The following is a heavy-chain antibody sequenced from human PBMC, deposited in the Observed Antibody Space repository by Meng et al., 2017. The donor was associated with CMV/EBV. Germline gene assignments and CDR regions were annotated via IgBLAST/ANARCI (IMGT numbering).Heavy chain of an antibody. Sequence: ASVKVSCKASGYTFTSYGISWVRQAPGQGLEWMGWISAYNGNTNYAQKLQGRVTMTRDTSISTAYMELSRLRSDDTAVYYCARDRNYDFWSGYYTGFDYWGQGTLVTVSS. V-gene: IGHV1-18*01. CDR3: ARDRNYDFWSGYYTGFDY. CDR2: ISAYNGNT. J-gene: IGHJ4*02. CDR1: GYTFTSYG. D-gene: IGHD3-3*01.